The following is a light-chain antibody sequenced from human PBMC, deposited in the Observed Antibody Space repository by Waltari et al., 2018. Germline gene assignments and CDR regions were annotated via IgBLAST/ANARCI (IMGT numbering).Light chain of an antibody. CDR1: SPDVESFNL. CDR2: EVS. J-gene: IGLJ2*01. V-gene: IGLV2-23*02. CDR3: CSYAGSLSKV. Sequence: QSALTQPASVSGSPGQSIPISCTGTSPDVESFNLVSWYQQHPGTAPNLMIYEVSKRPSGVSNRFSGSKSGNTASLTISGLQADDEADYYCCSYAGSLSKVFGGGTKLTVL.